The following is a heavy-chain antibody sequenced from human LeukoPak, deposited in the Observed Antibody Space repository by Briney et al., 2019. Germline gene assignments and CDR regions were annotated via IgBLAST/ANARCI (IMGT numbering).Heavy chain of an antibody. CDR3: ASGYCSGGHCYSVYFQH. CDR1: GFTVSSNY. D-gene: IGHD2-15*01. J-gene: IGHJ1*01. CDR2: IYSGGNT. Sequence: PGGSLRLSCAASGFTVSSNYMSWVRQAPGKGLEWVSVIYSGGNTYYADSVKGRFTISRDNSKNTLYLQMNSLRAEDTAAYYCASGYCSGGHCYSVYFQHWGQGTLVTVSS. V-gene: IGHV3-53*01.